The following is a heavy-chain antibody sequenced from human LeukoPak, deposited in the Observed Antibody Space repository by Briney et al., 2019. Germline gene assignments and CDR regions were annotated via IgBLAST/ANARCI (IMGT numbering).Heavy chain of an antibody. CDR3: AESYFDY. V-gene: IGHV3-30*02. CDR2: IQYDGSKR. Sequence: PGGSLRLSCAASGFTFNNYGMHWVRQTPGKGLEWVALIQYDGSKRHYADSVKGRFTISRDDSKNTVYLQMNSLRVEDTAAYYCAESYFDYWGQGTLVTVSS. CDR1: GFTFNNYG. J-gene: IGHJ4*02.